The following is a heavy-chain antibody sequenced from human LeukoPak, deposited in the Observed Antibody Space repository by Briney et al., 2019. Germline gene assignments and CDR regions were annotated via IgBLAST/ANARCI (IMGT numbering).Heavy chain of an antibody. D-gene: IGHD6-19*01. CDR2: IYTSGST. J-gene: IGHJ6*03. CDR3: ASGGLIAVAGYYYYYYMDV. V-gene: IGHV4-61*02. CDR1: GGSISSGSYY. Sequence: SETLSLTCTVSGGSISSGSYYWSWIRQPAGKGLEWIGRIYTSGSTNYNPSLKSRVTISVDTSKNQFSLKLSSVTAADTAVYYCASGGLIAVAGYYYYYYMDVWGKGTTVTISS.